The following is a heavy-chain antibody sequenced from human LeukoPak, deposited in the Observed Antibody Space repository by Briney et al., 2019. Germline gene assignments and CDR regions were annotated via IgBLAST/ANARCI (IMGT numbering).Heavy chain of an antibody. J-gene: IGHJ4*02. CDR1: GGSFSGYY. D-gene: IGHD6-19*01. Sequence: SETLSLTCAVYGGSFSGYYWSWIRQPPGKGLEWIGEINHSGSTNYNPSLKSRVTISVDTSKNQFSLKLSSVTAADTAVYYCARDSGSSGWYKMVYWGQGTLVTVSS. V-gene: IGHV4-34*01. CDR3: ARDSGSSGWYKMVY. CDR2: INHSGST.